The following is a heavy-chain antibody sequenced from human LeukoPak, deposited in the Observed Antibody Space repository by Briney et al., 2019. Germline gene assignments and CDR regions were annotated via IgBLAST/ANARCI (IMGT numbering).Heavy chain of an antibody. J-gene: IGHJ5*02. Sequence: SETLSLTCAVYGGSFSGYYWSWIRQPPGKGLEWIGEINHSGSTNYNPSLKSRVTLSVGTSKNQFSLRLRSVTAADTAVYFCAGDIAAINIPGSRLDPWGQGTLVTVSS. CDR3: AGDIAAINIPGSRLDP. V-gene: IGHV4-34*01. CDR1: GGSFSGYY. D-gene: IGHD6-13*01. CDR2: INHSGST.